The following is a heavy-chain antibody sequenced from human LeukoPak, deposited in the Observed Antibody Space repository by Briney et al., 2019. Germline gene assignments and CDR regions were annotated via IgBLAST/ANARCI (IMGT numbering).Heavy chain of an antibody. V-gene: IGHV4-4*09. D-gene: IGHD1-1*01. J-gene: IGHJ4*02. CDR3: ARAKAGTSH. CDR2: IYNSGST. Sequence: SETLSLTCTVSGDSINDYYCAWIRQPPGKGLEWIGHIYNSGSTNYNPSLKSRVTISADTSKNQFSLKLSFLTAADTAMSYCARAKAGTSHWGQGTLVTVSS. CDR1: GDSINDYY.